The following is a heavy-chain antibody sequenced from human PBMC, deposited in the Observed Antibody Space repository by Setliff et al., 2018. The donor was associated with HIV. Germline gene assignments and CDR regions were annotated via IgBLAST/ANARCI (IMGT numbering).Heavy chain of an antibody. CDR2: IFHSGTT. J-gene: IGHJ3*02. CDR1: GYSISSDYY. V-gene: IGHV4-38-2*01. CDR3: GRHNSHGLGGGAGGDFDI. Sequence: PSETLSLTCAVSGYSISSDYYWGWIRQSPGKGLEWLGNIFHSGTTYYNPSLMGRVTISLDTSKNQFSLRLTSVTAADTAVYYCGRHNSHGLGGGAGGDFDIWGQGTMVTVSS. D-gene: IGHD2-21*01.